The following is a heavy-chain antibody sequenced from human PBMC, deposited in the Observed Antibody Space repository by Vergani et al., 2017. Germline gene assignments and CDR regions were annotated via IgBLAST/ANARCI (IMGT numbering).Heavy chain of an antibody. CDR1: GFTFSSYG. Sequence: QVQLVESGGGVVQPGRSLRLSCAASGFTFSSYGMHWVRQAPGKGLEWVAVIWYDGSNKYYADSVKGRFTISRDNSKNTLYLQMNSLRAEDTAVYYCARDRGNWREPLDYWSQGTLVTVSS. D-gene: IGHD1-1*01. J-gene: IGHJ4*02. CDR3: ARDRGNWREPLDY. V-gene: IGHV3-33*01. CDR2: IWYDGSNK.